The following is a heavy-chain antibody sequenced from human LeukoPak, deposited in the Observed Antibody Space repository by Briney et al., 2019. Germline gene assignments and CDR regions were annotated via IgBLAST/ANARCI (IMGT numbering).Heavy chain of an antibody. D-gene: IGHD2-2*01. J-gene: IGHJ6*03. CDR3: ARVTLCSTSCYPGSYYYMDV. V-gene: IGHV1-69*06. CDR1: GGTFSSYA. Sequence: GASVKVSCKASGGTFSSYAISWVRQAPGQGLEWMGGIIPIFGTANYAQKFQGRVTITADKSTSTAYMELSSLRSEDTAVYYCARVTLCSTSCYPGSYYYMDVWGKGTTVTVSS. CDR2: IIPIFGTA.